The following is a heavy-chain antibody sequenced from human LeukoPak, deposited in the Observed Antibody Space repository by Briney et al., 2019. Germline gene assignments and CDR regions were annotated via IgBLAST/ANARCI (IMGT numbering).Heavy chain of an antibody. Sequence: GGSLRLSCAASGLNFRAYGMSWVRQAPGKGLEWVSTISGSGDSTYHADSVKGRFTISRDNSKNTLSLQMNSLRAEDTAVYFCARDYFGSGAYYPYQYYGMDVWGQGTTVTVSS. V-gene: IGHV3-23*01. CDR2: ISGSGDST. D-gene: IGHD3-10*01. CDR3: ARDYFGSGAYYPYQYYGMDV. J-gene: IGHJ6*02. CDR1: GLNFRAYG.